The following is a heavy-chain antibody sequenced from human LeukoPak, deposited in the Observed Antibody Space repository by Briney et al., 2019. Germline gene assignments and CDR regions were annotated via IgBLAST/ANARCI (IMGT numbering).Heavy chain of an antibody. CDR1: GGTFSSYT. CDR2: IIPILGIA. V-gene: IGHV1-69*02. D-gene: IGHD1-26*01. J-gene: IGHJ6*02. CDR3: ARVILSGSPYYYYYGMDV. Sequence: SVKVSCKASGGTFSSYTISWVRQAPGQGLEWMGRIIPILGIANYAQKFQGRVTITADKSTSTAYMELSSLRSEDTAVYYCARVILSGSPYYYYYGMDVWGQETTVTVSS.